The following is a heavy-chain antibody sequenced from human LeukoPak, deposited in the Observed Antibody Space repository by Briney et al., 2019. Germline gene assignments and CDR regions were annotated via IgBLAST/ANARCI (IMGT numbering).Heavy chain of an antibody. V-gene: IGHV3-30*02. D-gene: IGHD1-26*01. CDR3: AKDGSYYNFDY. CDR1: GFTFSGYG. J-gene: IGHJ4*02. CDR2: IRHDGSKE. Sequence: GGSLRLSCAASGFTFSGYGMHWVRQAPDKGLEWVAFIRHDGSKEYYGDSVKGRFTISRDDSKNTLYLQMNSLGAEDTAVYHCAKDGSYYNFDYWGQGTLVTVSS.